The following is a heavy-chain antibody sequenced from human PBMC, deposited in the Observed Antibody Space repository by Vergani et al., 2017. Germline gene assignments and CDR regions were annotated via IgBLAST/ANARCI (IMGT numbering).Heavy chain of an antibody. CDR2: IWYDGSNK. V-gene: IGHV3-33*08. J-gene: IGHJ3*02. Sequence: QVQLVESGGGVVQPGRSLRLSCAASGFTFSSYGMHWVRQAPGKGLEWVAVIWYDGSNKYYADSVKGRFTISRDNSKNTLYLQMNSLRAEDTAVYYCFGYCSSTSCYDAFDIWGQGTMVTVSS. CDR1: GFTFSSYG. CDR3: FGYCSSTSCYDAFDI. D-gene: IGHD2-2*03.